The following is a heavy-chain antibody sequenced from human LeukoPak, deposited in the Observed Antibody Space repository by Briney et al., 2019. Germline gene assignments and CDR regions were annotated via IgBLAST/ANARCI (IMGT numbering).Heavy chain of an antibody. CDR2: IYYSGST. D-gene: IGHD1-26*01. V-gene: IGHV4-31*03. J-gene: IGHJ4*02. CDR3: ARDVGASIDY. CDR1: GGSISSGGYY. Sequence: SETLSLTCTVSGGSISSGGYYWSWIRQHPGKGLEWIGYIYYSGSTYYNPSLKSRVTISVDTPKNQFSLKLSSVTAADTAVYYCARDVGASIDYWGQGTLVTISS.